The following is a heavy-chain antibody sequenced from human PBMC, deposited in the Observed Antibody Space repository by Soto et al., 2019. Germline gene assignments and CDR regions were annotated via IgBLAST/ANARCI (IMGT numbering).Heavy chain of an antibody. CDR2: ISVYNGNI. CDR1: GYMFNTYG. V-gene: IGHV1-18*01. J-gene: IGHJ4*02. Sequence: QVQLLQSGAEVKKPGASVKVSCKASGYMFNTYGMTWVRQAPGQGLEWMGWISVYNGNIDYAQKFEGRVTMTTDTSTSTAYMELKSLTSDDTAVYYCARTYGSGDYFLPFEYWGQGTPVSVSS. D-gene: IGHD3-10*01. CDR3: ARTYGSGDYFLPFEY.